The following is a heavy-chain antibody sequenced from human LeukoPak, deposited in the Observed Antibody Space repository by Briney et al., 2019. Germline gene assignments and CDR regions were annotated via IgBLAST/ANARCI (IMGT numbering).Heavy chain of an antibody. D-gene: IGHD1-1*01. V-gene: IGHV3-23*01. Sequence: GGSLRLSCAASGFTFSAYALSWVRQSPGKALEWVSSITASGDSTFYADSVKGRFAISRDQSKSRLNLQMDSLRAEDTATYYCVSSTINNFDYWGQGTLVTVSS. CDR2: ITASGDST. CDR1: GFTFSAYA. CDR3: VSSTINNFDY. J-gene: IGHJ4*02.